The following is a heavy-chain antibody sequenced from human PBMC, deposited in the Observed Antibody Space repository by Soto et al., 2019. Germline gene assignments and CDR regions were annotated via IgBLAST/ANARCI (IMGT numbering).Heavy chain of an antibody. D-gene: IGHD2-15*01. V-gene: IGHV4-4*02. J-gene: IGHJ6*02. Sequence: QVRLQESGPGLVKPSGTLSLTCAVSGGSLSGSISSSDWWSWVRQPPGKGLVWIGQIYHTVRSNYNPSLRSRVTISVVKYKNQLSLKLASVTAADTAVYYCARVGYCSGGSCYPVYYGMDVWGQGTTVTVSS. CDR3: ARVGYCSGGSCYPVYYGMDV. CDR1: GGSLSGSISSSDW. CDR2: IYHTVRS.